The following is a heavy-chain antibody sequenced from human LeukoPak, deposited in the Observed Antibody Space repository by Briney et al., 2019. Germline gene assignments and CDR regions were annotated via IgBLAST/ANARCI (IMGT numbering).Heavy chain of an antibody. D-gene: IGHD3-16*02. J-gene: IGHJ6*02. Sequence: NPSENLSLTCAVYGGSFSGYYWSWIRQPPGKGLEWIGEINHSGSTNYNPSLKSRVTISVDTSKNQFSLKLSSVTAADTAVYYCARAGLYRFYGMDVWGQGTTVTVSS. CDR3: ARAGLYRFYGMDV. V-gene: IGHV4-34*01. CDR1: GGSFSGYY. CDR2: INHSGST.